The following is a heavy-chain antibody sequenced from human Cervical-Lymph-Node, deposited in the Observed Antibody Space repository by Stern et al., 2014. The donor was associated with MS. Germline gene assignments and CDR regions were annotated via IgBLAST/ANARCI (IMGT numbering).Heavy chain of an antibody. CDR3: ARNGGNYAFDY. CDR2: IYHSGST. D-gene: IGHD4-23*01. J-gene: IGHJ4*02. Sequence: QVQLQESGPGLVQPSGTLSLTCAVSGGSISSGYWWRWVRQPPGKGLECIGEIYHSGSTNYSPSLKSRVTISVDTSKNHFSLKMNSVNAADTAVYYCARNGGNYAFDYWGQGTLVAVSS. V-gene: IGHV4-4*02. CDR1: GGSISSGYW.